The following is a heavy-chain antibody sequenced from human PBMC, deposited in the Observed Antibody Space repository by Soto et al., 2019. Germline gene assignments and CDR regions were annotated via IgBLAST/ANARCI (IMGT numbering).Heavy chain of an antibody. CDR2: AHYSGST. Sequence: SETLSLTCTVSGGSITNYYWSWIRQTPGKGLEWVGSAHYSGSTQYNPSLKSRVTTSVDTSRNQISLNLTSVTAVDTAVYYCARRGLGARFDYWGQGTLVTVSS. J-gene: IGHJ4*02. CDR3: ARRGLGARFDY. V-gene: IGHV4-59*01. CDR1: GGSITNYY. D-gene: IGHD1-26*01.